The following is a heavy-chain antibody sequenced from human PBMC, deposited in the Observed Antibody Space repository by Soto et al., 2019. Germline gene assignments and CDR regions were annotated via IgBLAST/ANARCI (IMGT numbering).Heavy chain of an antibody. CDR1: GASIYNGGYS. CDR2: MYHSGST. Sequence: SETLSLTCSVSGASIYNGGYSWSWIRQPPGKGLEWIGYMYHSGSTYYNPSLKSRVTISIDRSKNQFSLKLSSVTAADTAVYYCASSFTVPAAIGYWGQGTLVTVSS. J-gene: IGHJ4*02. CDR3: ASSFTVPAAIGY. V-gene: IGHV4-30-2*01. D-gene: IGHD2-2*02.